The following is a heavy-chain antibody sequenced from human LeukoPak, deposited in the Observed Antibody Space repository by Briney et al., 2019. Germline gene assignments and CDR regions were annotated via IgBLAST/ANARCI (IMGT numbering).Heavy chain of an antibody. V-gene: IGHV3-48*04. CDR1: GFIFSSYA. D-gene: IGHD4-23*01. J-gene: IGHJ4*02. CDR2: ISSSGRAI. CDR3: ARCPRWAHFDY. Sequence: GGSLRLSCAASGFIFSSYAMSWVRQAPGKGLEWVSYISSSGRAIYYADSVKGRFTVSRDNAKNSLYLQMNSLRAEDTAVYYCARCPRWAHFDYWGQGTLVTVSS.